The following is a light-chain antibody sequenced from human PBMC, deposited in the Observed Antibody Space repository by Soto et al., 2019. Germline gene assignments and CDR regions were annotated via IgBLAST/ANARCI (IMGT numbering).Light chain of an antibody. CDR3: QQYSNWPPWT. V-gene: IGKV3-15*01. CDR1: KSVSSN. J-gene: IGKJ1*01. CDR2: GAS. Sequence: ETVMTQSPATLSVSPGEGVTLSCRASKSVSSNLAWYQQKRGQAPRLLIYGASTRATGIPARFSGSGSGTDFTLTISSLQSEDFALYYCQQYSNWPPWTFGQGTKVEIK.